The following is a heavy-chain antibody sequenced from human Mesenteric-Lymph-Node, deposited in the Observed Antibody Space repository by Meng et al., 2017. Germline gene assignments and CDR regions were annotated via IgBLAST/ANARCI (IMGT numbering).Heavy chain of an antibody. Sequence: VQLQESGPGLVKPSPTLSLTCTVSGGSISSGGYYWSWIRQHPGKGLEWIGYIYYSGSTYYNPSLKSLVTISVDTSKNQFSLKLSPVTAADTAVYYCARGPSSSKTYYFDYWGQGTLVTVSS. J-gene: IGHJ4*02. CDR1: GGSISSGGYY. V-gene: IGHV4-31*01. CDR2: IYYSGST. CDR3: ARGPSSSKTYYFDY. D-gene: IGHD6-13*01.